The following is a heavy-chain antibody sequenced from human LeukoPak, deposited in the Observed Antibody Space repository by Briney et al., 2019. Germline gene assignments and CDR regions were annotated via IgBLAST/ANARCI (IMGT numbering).Heavy chain of an antibody. V-gene: IGHV3-53*04. Sequence: GGSLRLSCAASGFTVSSNYMSWVRQAPGKGLEWVSVIYSGGSTYYADSVKGRFTISRHNSKNTLYLQMNSLRAEDTAVYYCTRGTTLTIGASDYWGQGTLVTVSS. J-gene: IGHJ4*02. CDR1: GFTVSSNY. CDR2: IYSGGST. D-gene: IGHD4-17*01. CDR3: TRGTTLTIGASDY.